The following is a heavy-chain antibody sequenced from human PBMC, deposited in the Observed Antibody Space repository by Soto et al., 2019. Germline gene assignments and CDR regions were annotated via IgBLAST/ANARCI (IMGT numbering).Heavy chain of an antibody. Sequence: GGSLRLSCAASGFTFXXYXXNWVRQAPGKGLEWVSYIGIGSSTKYYADSVKGRFTISRDMSTSTAYMELSSLRSEDTAVYYCAADRTYCGGDCYVDWGQGTLVTVSS. CDR2: IGIGSSTK. D-gene: IGHD2-21*02. V-gene: IGHV3-48*01. CDR1: GFTFXXYX. J-gene: IGHJ4*02. CDR3: AADRTYCGGDCYVD.